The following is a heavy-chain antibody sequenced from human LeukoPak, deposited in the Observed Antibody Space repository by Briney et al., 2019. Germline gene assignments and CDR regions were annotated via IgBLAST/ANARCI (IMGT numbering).Heavy chain of an antibody. CDR2: IRYDGSNK. J-gene: IGHJ4*02. V-gene: IGHV3-30*02. Sequence: TGGSLRLSCAGSGFTFSSYGMHWVRQAPGKGLEWVAFIRYDGSNKYYADSVKGRFTISRDNSKNTLYLQMNSLRAEDTAVYYCAKDSLYYGSGGLGMDYWGQGTLVTVSS. D-gene: IGHD3-10*01. CDR3: AKDSLYYGSGGLGMDY. CDR1: GFTFSSYG.